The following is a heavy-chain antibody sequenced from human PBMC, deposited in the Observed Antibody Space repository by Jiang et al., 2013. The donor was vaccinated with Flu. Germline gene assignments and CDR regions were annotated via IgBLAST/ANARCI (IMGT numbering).Heavy chain of an antibody. CDR1: GDSVSSNSAA. V-gene: IGHV6-1*01. D-gene: IGHD6-13*01. Sequence: SQTLSLTCAISGDSVSSNSAAWNWIRQSPSRGLEWLGRAYYRSKWYNDYAVSMKSRITINPDTSKNQFSLQLNSVTPEDTAVYYCAREGGGSSWYYYYYGMDVWGQGTTVTVSS. J-gene: IGHJ6*02. CDR2: AYYRSKWYN. CDR3: AREGGGSSWYYYYYGMDV.